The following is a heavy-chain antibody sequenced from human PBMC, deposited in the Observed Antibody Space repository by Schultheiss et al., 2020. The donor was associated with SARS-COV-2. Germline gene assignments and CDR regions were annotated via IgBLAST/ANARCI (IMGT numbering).Heavy chain of an antibody. CDR3: AREGYYDSSVLNPRGAFDI. CDR2: ISYDGSNK. V-gene: IGHV3-30*04. D-gene: IGHD3-22*01. Sequence: GESLKISCAASGFTFSSYAMHWVRQAPGKGLEWVAVISYDGSNKYYADSVKGRFTISRDNSKNTLYLQMNSLRAEDTAVYYCAREGYYDSSVLNPRGAFDIWGQGTTVTVSS. CDR1: GFTFSSYA. J-gene: IGHJ3*02.